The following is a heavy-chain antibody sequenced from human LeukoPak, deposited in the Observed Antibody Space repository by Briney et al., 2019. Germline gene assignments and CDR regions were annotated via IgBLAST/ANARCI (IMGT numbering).Heavy chain of an antibody. D-gene: IGHD6-13*01. Sequence: PGGSLRLSCAASGFTFSSYSMNWVRQAPGKGLEWFSSISSSSSYIYYADSVKGRFTISRDNAKNSLYLQMNSLRAEDTAVYYCARDFTAGYSSSPGGYWGQGTLVTVSS. CDR2: ISSSSSYI. CDR3: ARDFTAGYSSSPGGY. V-gene: IGHV3-21*01. J-gene: IGHJ4*02. CDR1: GFTFSSYS.